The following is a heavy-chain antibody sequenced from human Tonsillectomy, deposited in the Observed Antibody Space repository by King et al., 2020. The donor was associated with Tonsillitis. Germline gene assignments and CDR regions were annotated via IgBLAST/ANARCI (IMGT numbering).Heavy chain of an antibody. D-gene: IGHD5-18*01. Sequence: VQLVESGGGLVQPGRSLRLSCAASGFTFDDYGMHWVRQAPGKGLEWVSGISWNSGSIGYADSVKGRFTISRDNAKNSLYLQMNSLRAEDTALYYCAKDQYNYGYDYWGQGTLVTVSS. CDR1: GFTFDDYG. CDR2: ISWNSGSI. CDR3: AKDQYNYGYDY. V-gene: IGHV3-9*01. J-gene: IGHJ4*02.